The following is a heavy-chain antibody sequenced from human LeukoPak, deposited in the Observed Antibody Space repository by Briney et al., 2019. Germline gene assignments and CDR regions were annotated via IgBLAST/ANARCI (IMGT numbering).Heavy chain of an antibody. Sequence: PSETLSLTCTVSGGSFSSYYWSWIRQPAGKGLEWIGRIYTSGSTNYNPSLKSRGTMSVDTSKNQFSLKLSSVTAADTAVYYCARLVGGYCGGDCDAFDIWGQGTMVTVSS. CDR2: IYTSGST. D-gene: IGHD2-21*02. V-gene: IGHV4-4*07. CDR1: GGSFSSYY. J-gene: IGHJ3*02. CDR3: ARLVGGYCGGDCDAFDI.